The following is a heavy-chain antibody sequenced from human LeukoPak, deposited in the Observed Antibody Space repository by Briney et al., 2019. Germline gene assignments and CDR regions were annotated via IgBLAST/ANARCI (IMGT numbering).Heavy chain of an antibody. CDR1: GFTFSSYE. CDR3: ARVPSPNYVSGSFSVDY. V-gene: IGHV3-48*03. J-gene: IGHJ4*02. Sequence: PGGSLRLSCAASGFTFSSYEMNWVRQAPGKGLEWVSYISSSGSTIYYADSVKGRFTFSRDNAKNSLYLQMNSLRAEDTATYYCARVPSPNYVSGSFSVDYWGQGTLVTVSS. D-gene: IGHD3-10*01. CDR2: ISSSGSTI.